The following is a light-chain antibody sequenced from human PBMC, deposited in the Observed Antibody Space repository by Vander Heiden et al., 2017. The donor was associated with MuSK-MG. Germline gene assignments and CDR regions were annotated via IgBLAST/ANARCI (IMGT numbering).Light chain of an antibody. CDR3: QAWDSSTYVV. V-gene: IGLV3-1*01. CDR2: QDS. J-gene: IGLJ2*01. Sequence: YELTQPPSAPPSPGQTASITCSGHNLGDKHACWYQQKPNQSPVMVIYQDSKRPTGIPERFSGSNSGNTATLTISGTQAMDGADYYCQAWDSSTYVVFGGGTKLTVL. CDR1: NLGDKH.